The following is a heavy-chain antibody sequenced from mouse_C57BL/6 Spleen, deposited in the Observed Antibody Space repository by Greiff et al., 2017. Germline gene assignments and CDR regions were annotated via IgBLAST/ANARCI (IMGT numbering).Heavy chain of an antibody. CDR2: IDPNNGGT. V-gene: IGHV1-18*01. Sequence: EVQLQQSGPELVKPGASVKIPCKASGYTFTDYKMDWVKQRPGHSLEWIGDIDPNNGGTLYNQKFKGKATLTVDKSSSTAYMEVSSLTSEDTAVYSCARGVYYSNYAWFAYWGQGTLVTVSA. CDR1: GYTFTDYK. J-gene: IGHJ3*01. CDR3: ARGVYYSNYAWFAY. D-gene: IGHD2-5*01.